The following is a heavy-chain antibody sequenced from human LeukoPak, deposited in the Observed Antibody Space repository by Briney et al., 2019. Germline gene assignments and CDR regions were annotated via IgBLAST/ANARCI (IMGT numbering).Heavy chain of an antibody. CDR3: AREGSGWYRGYYYMDV. Sequence: GGSLRLSCAASGFTFSSYEMNWVRQAPGKGLEWVSYISSSGSTIYYADSVKGRFTISRDNAKNSLYLQMNSLRAEDTAVYYCAREGSGWYRGYYYMDVWGKGTTVTISS. CDR1: GFTFSSYE. CDR2: ISSSGSTI. V-gene: IGHV3-48*03. J-gene: IGHJ6*03. D-gene: IGHD6-19*01.